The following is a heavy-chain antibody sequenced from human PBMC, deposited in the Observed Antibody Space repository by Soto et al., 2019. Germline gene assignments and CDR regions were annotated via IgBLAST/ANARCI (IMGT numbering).Heavy chain of an antibody. CDR2: INPNSGGT. V-gene: IGHV1-2*04. J-gene: IGHJ6*02. CDR3: ARDPIIAAACTSHYYYYYGMYV. D-gene: IGHD6-13*01. Sequence: EASVKVSCKASGYTFTGYYMHWVRQAPGQGLEWMGWINPNSGGTNYAQKFQGWVTMTRDTSISTAYMELSRLRSDDTAVYYCARDPIIAAACTSHYYYYYGMYVWGQRSTVPVSS. CDR1: GYTFTGYY.